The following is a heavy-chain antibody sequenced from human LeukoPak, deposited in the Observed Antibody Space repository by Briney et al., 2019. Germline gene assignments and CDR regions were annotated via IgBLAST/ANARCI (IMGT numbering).Heavy chain of an antibody. CDR3: ASNGYSYGTFDY. CDR2: MNPNSGNT. D-gene: IGHD5-18*01. CDR1: GYTFTSYD. V-gene: IGHV1-8*01. Sequence: ASVKVSCKASGYTFTSYDINWVRQATGQGLEWTGWMNPNSGNTGYAQKFQGRVTMTRNTSISTAYMELSSLRSEDTAVYYCASNGYSYGTFDYWGQGTLVTVSS. J-gene: IGHJ4*02.